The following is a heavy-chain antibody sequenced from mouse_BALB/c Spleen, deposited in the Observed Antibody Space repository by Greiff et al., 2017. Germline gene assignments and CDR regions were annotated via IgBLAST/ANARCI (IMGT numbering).Heavy chain of an antibody. CDR2: INPYNDGT. V-gene: IGHV1-14*01. CDR1: GYTFTSYV. Sequence: VQLQPSGPELVKPGASVKMSCKASGYTFTSYVMHWVKQKPGQGLEWIGYINPYNDGTKYNEKFKGKATLTSDKSSSTAYMELSSLTSEDSAVYYCARLVRRGGYWYFDVGGAGTTVTVSS. D-gene: IGHD2-14*01. CDR3: ARLVRRGGYWYFDV. J-gene: IGHJ1*01.